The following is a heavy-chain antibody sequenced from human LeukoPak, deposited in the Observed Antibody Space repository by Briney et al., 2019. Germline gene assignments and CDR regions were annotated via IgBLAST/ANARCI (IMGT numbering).Heavy chain of an antibody. CDR1: GFTFSSYS. V-gene: IGHV3-21*01. J-gene: IGHJ6*03. CDR2: ISSSSSYI. Sequence: GSLRLSCAASGFTFSSYSMNWVRQAPGKGLEWVSSISSSSSYIYYADSVKGRFTISRDNAKNSLYLQMNSLRAEDTAVYYCARLYDSSGYYSLYYYYYMDVWGKGTTVTVSS. D-gene: IGHD3-22*01. CDR3: ARLYDSSGYYSLYYYYYMDV.